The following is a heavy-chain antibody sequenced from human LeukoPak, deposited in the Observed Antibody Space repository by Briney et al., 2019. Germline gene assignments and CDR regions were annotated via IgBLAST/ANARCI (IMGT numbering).Heavy chain of an antibody. CDR2: IFSEGST. CDR1: GYTVSSDY. D-gene: IGHD4-17*01. Sequence: GGSLRLSCAASGYTVSSDYMSWVRQAPGEGLEWVSIIFSEGSTYYADSVKGRFTIPRDNSKNTLYLQMNSLRAEDTAVYYCAKPDDYGDYVLYYGMDVWGQGTTVTVSS. J-gene: IGHJ6*02. V-gene: IGHV3-53*01. CDR3: AKPDDYGDYVLYYGMDV.